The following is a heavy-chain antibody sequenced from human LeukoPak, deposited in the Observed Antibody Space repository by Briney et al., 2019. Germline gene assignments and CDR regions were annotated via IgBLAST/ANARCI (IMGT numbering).Heavy chain of an antibody. CDR3: ASNYYDSSGYPSYYFDY. J-gene: IGHJ4*02. V-gene: IGHV4-31*03. CDR1: GGSISSGGYY. CDR2: IYYSGST. Sequence: SETLSLTCTVSGGSISSGGYYWSWIRQHPGKGLEWIGYIYYSGSTYYNPSLKSRVTISVDTSKNQFSLKLSSVTAADTAVYYCASNYYDSSGYPSYYFDYWGQGTLVTVSS. D-gene: IGHD3-22*01.